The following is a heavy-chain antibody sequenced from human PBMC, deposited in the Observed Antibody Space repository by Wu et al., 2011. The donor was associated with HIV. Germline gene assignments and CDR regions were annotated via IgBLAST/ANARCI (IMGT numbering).Heavy chain of an antibody. CDR1: GGTFNTFA. Sequence: QVQLVQSGAEVKKPGSSVTVSCKASGGTFNTFAVSWVRQAPGQGLEWMGRIIPILERTNYAQKFQGRVTITVDKSTSTAYMELSSLKSEDTAMFYCAREAQYCSDDNCPDGGYWGQGTLVTVSS. CDR2: IIPILERT. CDR3: AREAQYCSDDNCPDGGY. D-gene: IGHD2-15*01. V-gene: IGHV1-69*04. J-gene: IGHJ4*02.